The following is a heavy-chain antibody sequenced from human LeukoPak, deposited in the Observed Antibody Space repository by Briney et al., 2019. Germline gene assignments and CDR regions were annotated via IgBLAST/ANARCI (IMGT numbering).Heavy chain of an antibody. CDR1: GGSISSGSYY. CDR2: IYTSGST. Sequence: SETLSLTCTVSGGSISSGSYYWSWIRQPAGKGLEWIGRIYTSGSTNYNPSLKSRVTISVDTSKNQFSLKLSSVTAADTAVYYCARRHYDILTGRYYYHYMDVWGKGTTVTVSS. V-gene: IGHV4-61*02. D-gene: IGHD3-9*01. CDR3: ARRHYDILTGRYYYHYMDV. J-gene: IGHJ6*03.